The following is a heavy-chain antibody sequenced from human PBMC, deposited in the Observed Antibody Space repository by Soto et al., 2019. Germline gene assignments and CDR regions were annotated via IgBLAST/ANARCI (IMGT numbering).Heavy chain of an antibody. J-gene: IGHJ5*02. CDR1: GYTFTSYY. V-gene: IGHV1-46*03. D-gene: IGHD3-10*01. CDR3: ARDRLRYYGSVRSPTNWFDP. CDR2: INPSGGST. Sequence: ASVKVSCKASGYTFTSYYMHWVRQAPGQGLEWMGIINPSGGSTSYAQKFQGRVTMTRDTSTSTVYMELSSLRSEDTAVYYCARDRLRYYGSVRSPTNWFDPWGQGTLVTVSS.